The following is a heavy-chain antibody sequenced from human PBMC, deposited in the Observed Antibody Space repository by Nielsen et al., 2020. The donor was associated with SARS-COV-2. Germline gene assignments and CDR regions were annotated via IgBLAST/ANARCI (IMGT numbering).Heavy chain of an antibody. Sequence: GGSLRLSCAASGFTFSSYGMHWVRQAPGKGLEWVAVISYDGSNKYYADSVKGRFTISRDNSKNTLYLQMNSLRAEDTAVYYCAKIAAATASADYWGQGTPVTVSS. J-gene: IGHJ4*02. V-gene: IGHV3-30*18. D-gene: IGHD6-13*01. CDR1: GFTFSSYG. CDR2: ISYDGSNK. CDR3: AKIAAATASADY.